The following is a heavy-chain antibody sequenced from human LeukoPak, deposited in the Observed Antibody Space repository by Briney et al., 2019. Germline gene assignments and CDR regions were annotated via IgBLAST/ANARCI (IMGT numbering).Heavy chain of an antibody. CDR2: ISNSGYPI. CDR1: GFIFSDSN. J-gene: IGHJ4*02. CDR3: ARGSLRLRAYYFDY. V-gene: IGHV3-48*03. D-gene: IGHD3-10*01. Sequence: GGSLRLSCAASGFIFSDSNMHWVRQASGKGLEWVSYISNSGYPIYYADSVKGRFTISRDNAKHSLYLQMNSLRAEDTAIYYCARGSLRLRAYYFDYWGQGTLVTVSS.